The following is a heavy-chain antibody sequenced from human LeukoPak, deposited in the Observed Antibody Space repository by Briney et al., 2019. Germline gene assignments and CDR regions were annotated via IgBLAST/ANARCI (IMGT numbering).Heavy chain of an antibody. CDR1: GGSISSYF. Sequence: ETLSLTCTVSGGSISSYFWTWLRQPPGKELAWIGYVYYSGSTNYTPSLKSRVTISVDTSKNQFSLKLSSLTAADTAVYYCARRRAVPGFYYFDYWGQGTLVTVSS. D-gene: IGHD6-19*01. V-gene: IGHV4-59*08. J-gene: IGHJ4*02. CDR2: VYYSGST. CDR3: ARRRAVPGFYYFDY.